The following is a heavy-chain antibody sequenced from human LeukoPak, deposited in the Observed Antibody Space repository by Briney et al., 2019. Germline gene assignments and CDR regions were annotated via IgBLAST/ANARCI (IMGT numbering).Heavy chain of an antibody. CDR2: IRSYSSYI. D-gene: IGHD2-21*01. CDR1: GFTLDNYN. CDR3: ARFAKVYYYVDF. Sequence: GGSLRLSCAASGFTLDNYNFNWVRQAPGKGLEWVASIRSYSSYIHYADSVKGRFTISRDDAKKSLYLQMNSLRAEDTAVYFCARFAKVYYYVDFWGTGTTVTFS. J-gene: IGHJ6*03. V-gene: IGHV3-21*01.